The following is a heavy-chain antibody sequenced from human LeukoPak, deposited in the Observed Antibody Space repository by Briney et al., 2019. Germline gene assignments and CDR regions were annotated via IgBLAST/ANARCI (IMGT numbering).Heavy chain of an antibody. CDR1: GFTFSSYE. Sequence: GGSLRLSCAASGFTFSSYEMNWVRQAPGKGLEWVAVIWYDGSNKYYADSVKGRFTISRDNSKNTLYLQMNGLRAEDTAVYYCARERGYSYGSNYYYGMDVWGQGTTVTVSS. CDR3: ARERGYSYGSNYYYGMDV. D-gene: IGHD5-18*01. CDR2: IWYDGSNK. J-gene: IGHJ6*02. V-gene: IGHV3-33*08.